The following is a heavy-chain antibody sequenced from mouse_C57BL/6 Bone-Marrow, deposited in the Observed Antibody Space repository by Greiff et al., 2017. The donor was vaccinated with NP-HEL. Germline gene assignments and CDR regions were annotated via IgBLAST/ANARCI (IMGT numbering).Heavy chain of an antibody. Sequence: EVQLQQSGPELVKPGASVKISCKASGYTFTDYYMNWVKQSHGKSLEWIGDINPNNGGTSYNQKFKGKATLTVDKSSSTAYMELRSLTSEDSAVYYCARNYGSSHDWYFDVWGTGTTVTVSS. CDR1: GYTFTDYY. V-gene: IGHV1-26*01. CDR3: ARNYGSSHDWYFDV. CDR2: INPNNGGT. D-gene: IGHD1-1*01. J-gene: IGHJ1*03.